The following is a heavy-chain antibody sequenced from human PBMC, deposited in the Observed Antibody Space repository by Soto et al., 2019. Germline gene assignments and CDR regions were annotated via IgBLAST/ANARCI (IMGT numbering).Heavy chain of an antibody. CDR2: ISYDGSNK. Sequence: GGSLRLSCAASGFTFSSYGMHWVRQAPGKGLEWVAVISYDGSNKYYADSVKGRFTISRDNSKNTLYLQMNSLRAEDTAVYYCAKDGYCSSTSCYAYGGYYYGMDVWGQGTTVTVSS. D-gene: IGHD2-2*03. CDR1: GFTFSSYG. CDR3: AKDGYCSSTSCYAYGGYYYGMDV. V-gene: IGHV3-30*18. J-gene: IGHJ6*02.